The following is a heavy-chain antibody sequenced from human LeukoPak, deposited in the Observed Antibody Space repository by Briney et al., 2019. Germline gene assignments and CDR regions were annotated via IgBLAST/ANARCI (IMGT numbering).Heavy chain of an antibody. V-gene: IGHV4-39*07. Sequence: KPSETLSLTCTVSGGSISSNTYYWGWIRQPPGKGLEWIGSIYYSGSTYYNPSLKSRVTISVDTSKNQFSLKLTSVTAADTAVYYCARGGAAAGLGRFDPWGQGTLVTVS. D-gene: IGHD6-13*01. CDR1: GGSISSNTYY. CDR3: ARGGAAAGLGRFDP. CDR2: IYYSGST. J-gene: IGHJ5*02.